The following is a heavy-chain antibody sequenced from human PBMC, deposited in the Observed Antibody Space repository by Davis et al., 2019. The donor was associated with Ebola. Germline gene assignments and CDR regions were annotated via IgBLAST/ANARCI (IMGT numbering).Heavy chain of an antibody. CDR2: INWNGGSR. V-gene: IGHV3-20*04. J-gene: IGHJ4*02. D-gene: IGHD3-10*01. Sequence: GESLKISCAATGFTFDDYGMSWVRQAPGKGLEWVSGINWNGGSRGYADSVKGRFTISRDNAKNSLYLQMDSLRVEDTAFYYCARWSSYGSGSYFDYWGQGTLVTVSS. CDR3: ARWSSYGSGSYFDY. CDR1: GFTFDDYG.